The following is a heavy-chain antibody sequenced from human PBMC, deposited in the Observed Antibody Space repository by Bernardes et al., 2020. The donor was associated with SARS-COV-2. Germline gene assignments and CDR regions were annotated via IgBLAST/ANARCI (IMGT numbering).Heavy chain of an antibody. CDR2: IYYSGST. CDR3: ARHRGGYDSSDLYYFDY. V-gene: IGHV4-39*01. D-gene: IGHD3-22*01. Sequence: SETLSLTCTVSGGSISSSSYYWGWIRQPPGKGLEWIGSIYYSGSTYYNPSLKSRVTISVDTSKNQFSLKLSSVTAADTAVYYCARHRGGYDSSDLYYFDYWGQGTLVTVSS. J-gene: IGHJ4*02. CDR1: GGSISSSSYY.